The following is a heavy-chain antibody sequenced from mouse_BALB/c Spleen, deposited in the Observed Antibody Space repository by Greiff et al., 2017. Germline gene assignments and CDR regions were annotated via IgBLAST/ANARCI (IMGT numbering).Heavy chain of an antibody. D-gene: IGHD2-3*01. CDR1: GFTFSSFG. CDR3: ARSDDGYYDYFDY. Sequence: EVQLQESGGGLVQPGGSRKLSCAASGFTFSSFGMHWVRQAPEKGLEWVAYISSGSSTIYYADTVKGRFPISRDNPKNTLFLQMTSLRSEDTAMYYCARSDDGYYDYFDYWGQGTTLTVSS. CDR2: ISSGSSTI. V-gene: IGHV5-17*02. J-gene: IGHJ2*01.